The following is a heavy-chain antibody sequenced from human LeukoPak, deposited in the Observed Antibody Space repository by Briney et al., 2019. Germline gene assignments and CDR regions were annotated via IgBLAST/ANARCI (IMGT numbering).Heavy chain of an antibody. CDR3: ARGPATVVTPNCDY. V-gene: IGHV4-61*08. J-gene: IGHJ4*02. D-gene: IGHD4-23*01. CDR2: IDYSGST. CDR1: GGSISSGGYY. Sequence: SESLSLTCTVSGGSISSGGYYWSWIRQPPGKGLEWVGYIDYSGSTNYNSSLKSRATISVDTSKTQFSLKLSSVTAAETVVYYCARGPATVVTPNCDYWGQGTLVSVSS.